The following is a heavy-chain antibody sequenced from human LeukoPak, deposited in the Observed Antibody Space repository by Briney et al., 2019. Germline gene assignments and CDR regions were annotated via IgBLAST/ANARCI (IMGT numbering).Heavy chain of an antibody. Sequence: PGGSLRLSCAASGFTFSSSDMHWVRQAPGKGLEWVAFIRNDGSNNYYADSVKGRFTISRDNSKNTLYLQMNSLRAEDTAVYYCAKDTGRRIFGVAYAAFDIWGQGTMVTVSS. D-gene: IGHD3-3*01. CDR3: AKDTGRRIFGVAYAAFDI. V-gene: IGHV3-30*02. CDR1: GFTFSSSD. J-gene: IGHJ3*02. CDR2: IRNDGSNN.